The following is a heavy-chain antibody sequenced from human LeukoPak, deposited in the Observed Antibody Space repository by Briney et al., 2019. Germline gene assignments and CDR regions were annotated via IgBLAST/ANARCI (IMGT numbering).Heavy chain of an antibody. CDR2: INPNSGGT. J-gene: IGHJ4*02. CDR3: ARDSAAARPFDY. D-gene: IGHD6-13*01. V-gene: IGHV1-2*02. Sequence: ASVKASCKASGYTFTGYYMHWVRQAPGQGLEWMGWINPNSGGTNYAQKFQGRVTMTRDTSISTAYMELSRLRSDDTAVYYCARDSAAARPFDYWGQGTLVTVSS. CDR1: GYTFTGYY.